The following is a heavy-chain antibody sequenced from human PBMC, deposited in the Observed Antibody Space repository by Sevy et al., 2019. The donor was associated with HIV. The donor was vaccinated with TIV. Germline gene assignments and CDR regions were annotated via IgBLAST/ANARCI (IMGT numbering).Heavy chain of an antibody. Sequence: RGSLRLSCAASGFTFSSYWMHWVRQAPGKGLVWVSRINSDGSSTSYADSVKGRFTISRDNAKNTLYLQMNSLRAEDTAVYYCARDRLISIGVAGTIDYWGQGTLVTVSS. CDR1: GFTFSSYW. CDR2: INSDGSST. J-gene: IGHJ4*02. D-gene: IGHD6-19*01. V-gene: IGHV3-74*01. CDR3: ARDRLISIGVAGTIDY.